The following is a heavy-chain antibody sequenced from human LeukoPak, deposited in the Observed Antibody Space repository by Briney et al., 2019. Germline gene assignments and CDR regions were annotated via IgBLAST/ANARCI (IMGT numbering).Heavy chain of an antibody. D-gene: IGHD2-2*02. CDR2: INPNSGGT. CDR3: ARVPRYCSSTSCYSFDY. Sequence: ASVKVSCKASGYTFTDYYIHWVRQAPGQGLEWVGWINPNSGGTNYAQKFQGRVTMTRDTSISTAYMELSRLRSDDTAVYYCARVPRYCSSTSCYSFDYWGQGTLVTVSS. J-gene: IGHJ4*02. CDR1: GYTFTDYY. V-gene: IGHV1-2*02.